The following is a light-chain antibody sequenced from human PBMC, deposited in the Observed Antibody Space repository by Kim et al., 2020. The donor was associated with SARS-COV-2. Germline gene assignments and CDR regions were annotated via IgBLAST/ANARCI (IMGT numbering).Light chain of an antibody. Sequence: DIQMTQSPSTLSASVGDRVTITCRASQNINIWLAWYQHKPGTAPKLLIYKASRLESGVPSRFSGSASGTEFTLPISSLQPDDFATYYCQQYESYPYTFGQGTKLEI. CDR1: QNINIW. CDR2: KAS. J-gene: IGKJ2*01. CDR3: QQYESYPYT. V-gene: IGKV1-5*03.